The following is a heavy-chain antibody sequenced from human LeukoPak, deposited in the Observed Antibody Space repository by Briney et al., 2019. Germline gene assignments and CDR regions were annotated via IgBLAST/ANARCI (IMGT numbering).Heavy chain of an antibody. CDR3: ARPGYYYDSSGYYYGNFDY. J-gene: IGHJ4*02. CDR2: IYPGDSGT. Sequence: GESLKISCKGSGSRFTSYWIGWVRQMPGKGLEWMGIIYPGDSGTRYSPSFQGQVTISADKSISTAYLQWSSLKESDTAKYYCARPGYYYDSSGYYYGNFDYWGQGTLVTVSS. D-gene: IGHD3-22*01. V-gene: IGHV5-51*01. CDR1: GSRFTSYW.